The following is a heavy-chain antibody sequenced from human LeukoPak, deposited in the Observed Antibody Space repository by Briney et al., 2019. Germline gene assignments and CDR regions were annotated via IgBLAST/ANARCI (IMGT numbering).Heavy chain of an antibody. CDR1: GFNFNTYA. CDR2: IRYDGSKK. Sequence: GGSLRLSCAASGFNFNTYAMHWVRQAPGKGLEWVSFIRYDGSKKNHADSVMGRFTISRDNSKNILYLQMNSLRAEDTAVYYCVEGGYCSGDTCYSVGYWGQGTLVTVPS. J-gene: IGHJ4*02. V-gene: IGHV3-30*02. D-gene: IGHD2-15*01. CDR3: VEGGYCSGDTCYSVGY.